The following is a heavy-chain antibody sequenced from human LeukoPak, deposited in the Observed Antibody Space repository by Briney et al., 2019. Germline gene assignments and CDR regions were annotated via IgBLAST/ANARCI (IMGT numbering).Heavy chain of an antibody. V-gene: IGHV3-23*01. D-gene: IGHD3-22*01. CDR1: GFTFSSYA. CDR3: AKDPDRYYYDSSGSGNWFDP. J-gene: IGHJ5*02. CDR2: ISGSGGST. Sequence: GGSLRLSCAASGFTFSSYAMSWVRQAPGKGLEWVSAISGSGGSTYYADSVKGRFTISRDNSKNTLYLQMNSLRAEDMAVYYCAKDPDRYYYDSSGSGNWFDPWGQGTLVTVSS.